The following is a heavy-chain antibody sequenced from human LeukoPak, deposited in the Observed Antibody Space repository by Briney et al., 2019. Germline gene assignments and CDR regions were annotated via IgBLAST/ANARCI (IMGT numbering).Heavy chain of an antibody. CDR2: IKQDGSEK. CDR1: GFTFGSYW. Sequence: GGSLRLSCAASGFTFGSYWMSWVRQAPGKGLEWVANIKQDGSEKYYADSVKGRFTISRDNAKNSLYLQMNSLRAEDTAVYYCARVDGYKLYYFDGWGQGTLVTVSS. D-gene: IGHD5-24*01. V-gene: IGHV3-7*01. J-gene: IGHJ4*02. CDR3: ARVDGYKLYYFDG.